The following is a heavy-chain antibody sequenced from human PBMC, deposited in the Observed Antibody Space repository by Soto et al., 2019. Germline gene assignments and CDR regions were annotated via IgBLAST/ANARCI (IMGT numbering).Heavy chain of an antibody. CDR2: INHSGST. CDR1: GGSFSGYY. D-gene: IGHD3-10*01. CDR3: ARPFMYYYGSGSANWFDP. V-gene: IGHV4-34*01. Sequence: PSETLSLTCAVYGGSFSGYYWSWIRQPPGKGLEWIGEINHSGSTNYNPSLKSRVTISVDTSKNQFSLKLSSVTAADTAVYYCARPFMYYYGSGSANWFDPWGQGTLVTVSS. J-gene: IGHJ5*02.